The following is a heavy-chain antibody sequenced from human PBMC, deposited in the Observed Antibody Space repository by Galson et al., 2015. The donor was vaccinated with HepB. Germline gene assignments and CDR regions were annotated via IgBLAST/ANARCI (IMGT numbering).Heavy chain of an antibody. D-gene: IGHD3-10*01. V-gene: IGHV3-30*04. J-gene: IGHJ1*01. CDR3: AREGGE. CDR2: ISYDGSNK. Sequence: SLRLSCAASGFTFSSYAMHWVRQAPGKGLEWVAVISYDGSNKYYADSVKGRFTISRDNSKNTLYLQMNSLRAEDTAIYYCAREGGEWGQGTLVTVSS. CDR1: GFTFSSYA.